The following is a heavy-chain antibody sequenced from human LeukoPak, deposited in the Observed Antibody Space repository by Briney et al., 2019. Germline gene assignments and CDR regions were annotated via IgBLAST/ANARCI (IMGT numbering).Heavy chain of an antibody. CDR1: GYTFTSYG. V-gene: IGHV1-18*01. Sequence: GASVKVSCKASGYTFTSYGISWVRQAPGQGPEWMGWISAYSTYNGNTNYAQKFQGRVTMTTDTSTSTVYMELSSLRSEDTAVYYCARDGDIVVVPAAAPFEYWGQGTLVTVSS. D-gene: IGHD2-2*01. CDR2: ISAYSTYNGNT. CDR3: ARDGDIVVVPAAAPFEY. J-gene: IGHJ4*02.